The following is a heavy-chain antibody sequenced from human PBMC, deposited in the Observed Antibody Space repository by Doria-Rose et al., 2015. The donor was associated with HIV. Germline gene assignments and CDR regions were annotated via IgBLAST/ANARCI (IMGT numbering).Heavy chain of an antibody. V-gene: IGHV2-26*01. CDR2: IFSDDER. CDR3: ARIKSSRWYHKYYVDF. CDR1: SLSSPGMG. Sequence: SLSSPGMGVSWIRQPPGKALEWLANIFSDDERAYNTSMKSRLTISRGTSNSQVVLTMTDMNPVDTATYYCARIKSSRWYHKYYVDFWGQGTLVIVSA. D-gene: IGHD6-13*01. J-gene: IGHJ4*02.